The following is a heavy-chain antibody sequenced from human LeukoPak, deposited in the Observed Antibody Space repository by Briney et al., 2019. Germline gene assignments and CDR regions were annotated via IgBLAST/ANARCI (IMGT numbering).Heavy chain of an antibody. Sequence: SETLSLTCAVYGGSFSGYYWSWIRQPPGKGLEWIGEINHSGSTNYNPSLKSRVTISVDTSKNQFSLKVSSVTAADTAVYYCARDRLAVAGTLTADNWGQGTLVTVSS. D-gene: IGHD6-19*01. V-gene: IGHV4-34*01. CDR2: INHSGST. CDR1: GGSFSGYY. CDR3: ARDRLAVAGTLTADN. J-gene: IGHJ4*02.